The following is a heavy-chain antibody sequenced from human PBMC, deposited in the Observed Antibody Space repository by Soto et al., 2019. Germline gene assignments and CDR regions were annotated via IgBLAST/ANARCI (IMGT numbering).Heavy chain of an antibody. CDR2: INPSGGST. J-gene: IGHJ6*02. Sequence: APVKVSCKASGYTFTSYYMHWLRMAPGQGLEWMGVINPSGGSTSYAQKFQGRVTMTRDTSTSTVYMELSSLRSEDTAVYYYARDREVLLWFGELSGPYRGYYYYGMDVWGQGTTVTVSS. CDR3: ARDREVLLWFGELSGPYRGYYYYGMDV. D-gene: IGHD3-10*01. V-gene: IGHV1-46*01. CDR1: GYTFTSYY.